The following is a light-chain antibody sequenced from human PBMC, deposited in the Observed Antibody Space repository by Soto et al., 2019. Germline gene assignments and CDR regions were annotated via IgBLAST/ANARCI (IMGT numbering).Light chain of an antibody. CDR3: QVWDSSSDHHYV. J-gene: IGLJ1*01. CDR2: DDS. Sequence: SYGLTQPPSVSVAPGQTARSTCGGNNIGSKSVHWYQQKPGQAPVLVVYDDSDRPSGIPERFSGSNSGNTATLTISRVEAGDEADYYCQVWDSSSDHHYVFGTGTKVTV. V-gene: IGLV3-21*02. CDR1: NIGSKS.